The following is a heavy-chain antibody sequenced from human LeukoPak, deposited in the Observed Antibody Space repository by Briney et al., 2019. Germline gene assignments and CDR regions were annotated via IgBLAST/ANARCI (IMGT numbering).Heavy chain of an antibody. CDR3: ARAEAIYDILSRHLDY. CDR2: IYHSGKS. J-gene: IGHJ4*02. V-gene: IGHV4-39*07. Sequence: SETLSLTCTVSGGSISSSSYYWGWIRQPPGKGLEWIASIYHSGKSYYNPSLKSRVTISIDTSKNQFSLELKSVTAADTAVYYCARAEAIYDILSRHLDYWGQGTLVTVSS. CDR1: GGSISSSSYY. D-gene: IGHD3-9*01.